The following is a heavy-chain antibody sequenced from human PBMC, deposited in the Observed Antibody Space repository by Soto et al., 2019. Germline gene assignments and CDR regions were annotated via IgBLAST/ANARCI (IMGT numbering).Heavy chain of an antibody. CDR3: ARVVSAWFDP. CDR1: GGSISSGGYS. J-gene: IGHJ5*02. V-gene: IGHV4-30-2*01. CDR2: IYHSGST. Sequence: SETLSLTCAVSGGSISSGGYSWSWIRQPPGKGLEWIGYIYHSGSTYYNPSLKIRVTISVDRSKNQFSLKLSSVTAADTAVYYCARVVSAWFDPWGQGTLVTVSS. D-gene: IGHD3-10*01.